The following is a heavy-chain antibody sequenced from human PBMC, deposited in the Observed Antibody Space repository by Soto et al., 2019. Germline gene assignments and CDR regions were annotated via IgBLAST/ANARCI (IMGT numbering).Heavy chain of an antibody. CDR3: TKGVLGYCSGGSCYPFDY. J-gene: IGHJ4*02. Sequence: QVQLVASGGGVVQPGRSLRLSCAASGFTFSSYGMHWVRQAPGKGLEWVAVISYDGSNKYYADSVKGRFTISRDNSKNTLYLQMNSLRAEATAVYYCTKGVLGYCSGGSCYPFDYWGQGTLVTVSS. D-gene: IGHD2-15*01. CDR1: GFTFSSYG. CDR2: ISYDGSNK. V-gene: IGHV3-30*18.